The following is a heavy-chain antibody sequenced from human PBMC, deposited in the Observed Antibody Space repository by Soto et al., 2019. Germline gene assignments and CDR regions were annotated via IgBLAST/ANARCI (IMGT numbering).Heavy chain of an antibody. CDR2: ISGSGGST. Sequence: EVQLLESGGGLVQPGGSLRLSCAASGFTFSSYAMSWVRQAPGKGLEWVSAISGSGGSTYYADSVKGRFTISRDNSKNALSLQMNSLRAEDTGVYYCAKEDNPLAYDFWSGYRNNWFDPWGQGTLVTVSS. D-gene: IGHD3-3*01. V-gene: IGHV3-23*01. CDR1: GFTFSSYA. J-gene: IGHJ5*02. CDR3: AKEDNPLAYDFWSGYRNNWFDP.